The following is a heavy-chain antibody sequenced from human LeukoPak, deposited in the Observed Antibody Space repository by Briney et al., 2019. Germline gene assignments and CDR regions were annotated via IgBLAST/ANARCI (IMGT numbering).Heavy chain of an antibody. CDR1: GFNFVSYW. V-gene: IGHV3-7*01. J-gene: IGHJ4*02. Sequence: GGSLRLSCAAYGFNFVSYWMSWVRQAPGQGMEWVANIKQDGSEKYYVDSVKGRFTISRDNAKNALYLQMNSLRAEDTAVYYCARVSTAVAAGDYWGQGTLVTVSS. CDR3: ARVSTAVAAGDY. CDR2: IKQDGSEK. D-gene: IGHD6-19*01.